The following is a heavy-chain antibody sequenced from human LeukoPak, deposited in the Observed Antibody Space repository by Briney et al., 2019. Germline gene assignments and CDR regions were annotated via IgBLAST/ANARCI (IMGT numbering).Heavy chain of an antibody. J-gene: IGHJ4*02. CDR1: GGSFSGYY. Sequence: PSETLSLTCAVYGGSFSGYYWSWIRQPPGKGLEWIGEINHSGSTNYNPSLKSRVTISVDTSKNQFSLKLSSVTAADTAVYYCASSAVAGHQIDYWGQGTLVTVSS. CDR2: INHSGST. CDR3: ASSAVAGHQIDY. D-gene: IGHD6-19*01. V-gene: IGHV4-34*01.